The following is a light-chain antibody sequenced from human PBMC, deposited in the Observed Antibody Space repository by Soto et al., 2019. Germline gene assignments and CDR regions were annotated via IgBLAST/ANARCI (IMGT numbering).Light chain of an antibody. CDR1: GSNVGKNY. V-gene: IGLV1-51*01. J-gene: IGLJ3*02. Sequence: QSVLTQPPSVSAAPGQKVTISYSGSGSNVGKNYVSWFQQFPGTAPKLLIYDNNKRPSEIPVRFSGSKSGSSGTLYITGLQPGDEADYYCGAWDDSLSVGLFGGGTKLTVL. CDR3: GAWDDSLSVGL. CDR2: DNN.